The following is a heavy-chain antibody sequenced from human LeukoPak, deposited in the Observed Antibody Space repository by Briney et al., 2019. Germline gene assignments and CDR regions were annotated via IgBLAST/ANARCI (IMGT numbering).Heavy chain of an antibody. CDR1: GFTFSSYG. V-gene: IGHV3-30*18. Sequence: GGSLTLSCAAAGFTFSSYGMHWVRQAPGNGLEWVAVISYDGSNKYYADSVKGRFTIYRDNSKHALYLQMNSPRAEDTAVYYCAKAYSSSWDRQRNGMDVWGQGTTVTVSS. CDR2: ISYDGSNK. J-gene: IGHJ6*02. D-gene: IGHD6-13*01. CDR3: AKAYSSSWDRQRNGMDV.